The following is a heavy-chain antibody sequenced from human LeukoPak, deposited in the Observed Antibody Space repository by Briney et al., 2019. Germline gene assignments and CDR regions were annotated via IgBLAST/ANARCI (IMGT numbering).Heavy chain of an antibody. D-gene: IGHD2-2*01. Sequence: GGSLRLSCAASGFTFSSYGMHWVRQAPGKGLEWVAFIRYDGSNKYYADSVKGRFTISRDNSKNTLYLQMNSLRAEDTAVYYCSRERHCIGSHCYGLWGQGTRVTVSS. V-gene: IGHV3-30*02. CDR1: GFTFSSYG. CDR3: SRERHCIGSHCYGL. J-gene: IGHJ4*02. CDR2: IRYDGSNK.